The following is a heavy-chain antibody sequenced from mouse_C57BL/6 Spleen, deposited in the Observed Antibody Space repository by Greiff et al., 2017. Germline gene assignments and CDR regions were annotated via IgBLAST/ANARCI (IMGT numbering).Heavy chain of an antibody. CDR2: INPNYGTT. CDR3: ARGYGSPSWFAY. Sequence: VQLQQSGPELVQPGASVKISCKASGYSFTDYNMNWVKQSNGTSLEWIRVINPNYGTTSYNQKFKGKATLTVDQSSSTAYMQINSLTSDDAAVYYCARGYGSPSWFAYWGQGTLVTVSA. J-gene: IGHJ3*01. CDR1: GYSFTDYN. V-gene: IGHV1-39*01. D-gene: IGHD1-1*01.